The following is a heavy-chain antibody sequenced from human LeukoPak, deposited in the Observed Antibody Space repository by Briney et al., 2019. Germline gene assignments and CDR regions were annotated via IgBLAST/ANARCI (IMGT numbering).Heavy chain of an antibody. J-gene: IGHJ4*02. CDR2: ISSSSSYI. V-gene: IGHV3-21*01. D-gene: IGHD3-22*01. Sequence: GGSLRLSCAASGFTSSSYSMNWVRQAPGKGLEWVSSISSSSSYIYYADSVKGRFTISRDNAKNSLYLQMNSLRAEDTAVYYCASRTYYYDSSGSALDYWGQGTLVTVSS. CDR3: ASRTYYYDSSGSALDY. CDR1: GFTSSSYS.